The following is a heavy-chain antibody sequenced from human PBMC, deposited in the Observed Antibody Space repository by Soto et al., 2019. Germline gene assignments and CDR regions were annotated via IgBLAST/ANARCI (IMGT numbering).Heavy chain of an antibody. CDR1: GFTFSNAW. CDR3: TTVPNYDILTVDTWYYYYGMDV. D-gene: IGHD3-9*01. J-gene: IGHJ6*02. V-gene: IGHV3-15*07. Sequence: GGSLRLSCAASGFTFSNAWMNWVRQAPGKGLEWVGRIKSKTDGGTTDYAAPVKGRFTISRDDSKNTLYLQMNSLKTEDTAVYYCTTVPNYDILTVDTWYYYYGMDVWGQGTTVTVSS. CDR2: IKSKTDGGTT.